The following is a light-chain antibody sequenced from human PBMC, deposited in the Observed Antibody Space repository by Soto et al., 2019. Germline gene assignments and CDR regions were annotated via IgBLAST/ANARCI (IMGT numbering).Light chain of an antibody. J-gene: IGLJ2*01. CDR1: SSDIGESNY. CDR2: EVN. V-gene: IGLV2-14*01. CDR3: CSYTITTTRVI. Sequence: QSALTQAASVSGSPGQSITISCTGTSSDIGESNYVSWYQQHPGKAPKLVIYEVNNRPSGVSTRFSGSKSGNTASLTISGLQAEDEADYYCCSYTITTTRVIFGGGTQLTVL.